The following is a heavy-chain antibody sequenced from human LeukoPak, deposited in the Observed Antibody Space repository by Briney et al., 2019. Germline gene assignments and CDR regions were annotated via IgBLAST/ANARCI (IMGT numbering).Heavy chain of an antibody. Sequence: SQTLSLTCTVSGGSISGGSYYWSWIRQPPGKGLEWIGYIYYSGSTYNNPSLKSRVTISVDTSKNQFSLKLTSVTAADTAVYYFASCAVSGSCYFDYWGQGTLVTVSS. V-gene: IGHV4-31*03. CDR2: IYYSGST. J-gene: IGHJ4*02. CDR1: GGSISGGSYY. CDR3: ASCAVSGSCYFDY. D-gene: IGHD1-26*01.